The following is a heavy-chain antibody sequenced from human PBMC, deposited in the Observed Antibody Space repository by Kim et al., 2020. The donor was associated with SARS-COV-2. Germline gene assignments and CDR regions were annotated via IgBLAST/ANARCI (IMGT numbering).Heavy chain of an antibody. CDR3: ARAGYSSSVKASYYYYMDV. D-gene: IGHD6-13*01. J-gene: IGHJ6*03. Sequence: SVKVSCKASGGTFSSYAISWVRQAPGQGLEWMGRIIPILGIANYAQRFQGRVTITADKSTSTAYMELSSLRSEDTAVYYCARAGYSSSVKASYYYYMDVWGKGTTVTVSS. CDR2: IIPILGIA. V-gene: IGHV1-69*04. CDR1: GGTFSSYA.